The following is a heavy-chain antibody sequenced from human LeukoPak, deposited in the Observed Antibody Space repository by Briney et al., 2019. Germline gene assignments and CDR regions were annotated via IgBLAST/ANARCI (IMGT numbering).Heavy chain of an antibody. Sequence: GGSLRLSCAASGFTFSNAWMGWVRQAPGKGLEWVSSISSSSSSYIYYADSVKGRFTISRDNAKNSLYLQMNSLRAEDTAVYYCARDRLEGYYYYYMDVWGKGTTVTVSS. CDR2: ISSSSSSYI. J-gene: IGHJ6*03. D-gene: IGHD1-1*01. CDR1: GFTFSNAW. CDR3: ARDRLEGYYYYYMDV. V-gene: IGHV3-21*01.